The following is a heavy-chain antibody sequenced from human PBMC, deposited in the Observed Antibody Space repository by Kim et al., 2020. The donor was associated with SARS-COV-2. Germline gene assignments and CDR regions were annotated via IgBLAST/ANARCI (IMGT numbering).Heavy chain of an antibody. D-gene: IGHD4-4*01. Sequence: KTKNYQKFQGRVTITRNTSANTACMDLRSLTFEDTAIYYCARDMNPTVYDYWGQGTLVTVSS. V-gene: IGHV1-3*01. CDR2: KT. CDR3: ARDMNPTVYDY. J-gene: IGHJ4*02.